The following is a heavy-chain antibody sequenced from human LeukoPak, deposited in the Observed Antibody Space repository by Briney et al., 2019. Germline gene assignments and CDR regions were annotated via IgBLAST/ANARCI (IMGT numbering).Heavy chain of an antibody. CDR2: IYHSGST. D-gene: IGHD6-6*01. J-gene: IGHJ3*02. Sequence: SGTLSLTCAVSGGSISSNYWWTWVRQPPGKGLEWIGEIYHSGSTNYNPSLKSRVTISVDKSKNQFSLKLSSVTAADTAVYYCASYSSSSYDAFDIWGQGTMVTVSS. CDR3: ASYSSSSYDAFDI. CDR1: GGSISSNYW. V-gene: IGHV4-4*02.